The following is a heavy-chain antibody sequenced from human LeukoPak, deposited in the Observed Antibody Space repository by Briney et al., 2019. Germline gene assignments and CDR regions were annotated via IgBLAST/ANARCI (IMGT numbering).Heavy chain of an antibody. Sequence: SGTLSLTCAVYGGSFSGYYWSWIRQPPGKGLEWIGEINHSGSTNYNPSLKSRVTISVDTSKNQFSLKLSSVTAADTAVYYCARDYGSGLPDYWGQGTLVTVSS. CDR2: INHSGST. V-gene: IGHV4-34*01. D-gene: IGHD3-10*01. CDR3: ARDYGSGLPDY. J-gene: IGHJ4*02. CDR1: GGSFSGYY.